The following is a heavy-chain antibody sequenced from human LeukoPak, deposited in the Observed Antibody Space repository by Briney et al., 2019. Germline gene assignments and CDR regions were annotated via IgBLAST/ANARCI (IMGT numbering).Heavy chain of an antibody. D-gene: IGHD1-26*01. CDR3: AGEGRLAGSYWIGGAEYYFDY. V-gene: IGHV3-30*04. CDR1: GFTFSSYA. CDR2: ISYDGSNK. J-gene: IGHJ4*02. Sequence: GGSLRLSCAASGFTFSSYAMHWVRQAPGKGLEWVAVISYDGSNKYYADSVKGRFTISRDNSKNTLYLQMNSLRAEDTAVYYCAGEGRLAGSYWIGGAEYYFDYWGQGTLVTVSS.